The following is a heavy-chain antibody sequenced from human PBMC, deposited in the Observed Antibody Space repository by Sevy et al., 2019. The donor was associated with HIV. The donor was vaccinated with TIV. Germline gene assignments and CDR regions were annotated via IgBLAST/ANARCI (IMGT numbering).Heavy chain of an antibody. D-gene: IGHD3-22*01. J-gene: IGHJ4*02. CDR2: IYPGDSDI. V-gene: IGHV5-51*01. CDR1: GYRFTSYW. Sequence: GESLKISCKGSGYRFTSYWIGWVRQMPGKGLEWMGIIYPGDSDIRYSPSFQGQVTISADKSINTAYLQWSSLQAPDTAMYFCARRGYDSSGYPQYYFDYWGQGTLVTVSS. CDR3: ARRGYDSSGYPQYYFDY.